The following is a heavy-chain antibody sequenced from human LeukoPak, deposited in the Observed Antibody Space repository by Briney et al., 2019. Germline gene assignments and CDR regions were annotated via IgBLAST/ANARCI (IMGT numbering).Heavy chain of an antibody. CDR3: ARGHRGGGSYSYYYYYMDV. V-gene: IGHV1-46*01. CDR2: INPGGDNT. J-gene: IGHJ6*03. D-gene: IGHD1-26*01. Sequence: ASVKVSCKASGYTFTNYYIHWVRQAPGQGLEWMGLINPGGDNTDYAQNFQGRVTMTRDTSTSTVYMGLSSLRSEDTAVYYCARGHRGGGSYSYYYYYMDVWGKGTTVTVSS. CDR1: GYTFTNYY.